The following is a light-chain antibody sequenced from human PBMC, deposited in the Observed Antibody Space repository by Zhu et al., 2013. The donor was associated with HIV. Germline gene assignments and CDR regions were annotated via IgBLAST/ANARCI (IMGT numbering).Light chain of an antibody. CDR1: QSISNK. CDR2: GAS. Sequence: EIVVTQSPATLSVSPGERVTLSCRASQSISNKFAWFQQKPGQSPRLLIYGASSRATGIPDRFSGSGSGTDFTLTVNRLEPEDFAVYYCQQYGRSRAFGQGTKVEIK. V-gene: IGKV3-20*01. CDR3: QQYGRSRA. J-gene: IGKJ1*01.